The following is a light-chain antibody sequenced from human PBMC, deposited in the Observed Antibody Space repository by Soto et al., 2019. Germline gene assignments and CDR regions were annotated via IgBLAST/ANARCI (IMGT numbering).Light chain of an antibody. CDR1: QGISTY. V-gene: IGKV1-27*01. CDR3: QKYHSAPLT. J-gene: IGKJ4*01. CDR2: AAS. Sequence: DIQMTQSPSSLSASVGDRVTITCRASQGISTYLAWYQQKPGKVPKLLIYAASTLQSGVPSRFSGSGSGTDFTLTISSLQPEDVATYYFQKYHSAPLTFGGGTKVELK.